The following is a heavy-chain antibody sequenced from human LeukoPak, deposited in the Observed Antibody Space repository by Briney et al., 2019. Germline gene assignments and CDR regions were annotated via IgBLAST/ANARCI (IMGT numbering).Heavy chain of an antibody. D-gene: IGHD3-10*01. CDR1: GFTFDDYA. Sequence: GGSLRLSCAASGFTFDDYAMHWVRQASGKGLEWVSGISWNSGSIGYADSVKGRFTISRDNAKNSLYLQMNSLIAEDTALYYCAKDVGELLTFTDYWGQGTLVTVSS. J-gene: IGHJ4*02. V-gene: IGHV3-9*01. CDR2: ISWNSGSI. CDR3: AKDVGELLTFTDY.